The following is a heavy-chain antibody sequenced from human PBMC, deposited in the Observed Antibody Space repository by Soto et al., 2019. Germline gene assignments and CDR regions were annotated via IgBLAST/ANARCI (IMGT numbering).Heavy chain of an antibody. J-gene: IGHJ4*02. CDR3: AKDLRGWYSADY. V-gene: IGHV3-30*18. CDR2: ISYDGSNK. CDR1: GFTFSSYG. Sequence: QVQLVESGGGVVQPGRSLRLSCAASGFTFSSYGMHWVRQAPGKGLEWVAVISYDGSNKYYADSVKGRFTISRDNSKNTLYLQMNSLRAEDTAVYYCAKDLRGWYSADYWGQGTLVTVSS. D-gene: IGHD6-19*01.